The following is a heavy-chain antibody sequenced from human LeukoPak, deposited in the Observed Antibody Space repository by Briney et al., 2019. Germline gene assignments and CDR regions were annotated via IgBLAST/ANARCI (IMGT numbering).Heavy chain of an antibody. Sequence: GGSLRLSCAASGFTFSSYGMHWVRQAPGKGLEWVAVTSYDGSNKYYADSVKGRFTISRDNSKNTLYLQMNSLRAEDTAVYYCAKAYLVERGAFDIWGQGTMVTVSS. CDR2: TSYDGSNK. V-gene: IGHV3-30*18. D-gene: IGHD1-1*01. CDR3: AKAYLVERGAFDI. J-gene: IGHJ3*02. CDR1: GFTFSSYG.